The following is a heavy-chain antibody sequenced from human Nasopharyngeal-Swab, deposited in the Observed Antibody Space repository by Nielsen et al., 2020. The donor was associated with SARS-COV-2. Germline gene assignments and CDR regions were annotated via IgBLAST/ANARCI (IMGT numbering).Heavy chain of an antibody. V-gene: IGHV3-23*01. CDR3: AKDVVRGVRFY. J-gene: IGHJ4*02. CDR1: GFTFSSYA. CDR2: ISGSGGST. D-gene: IGHD3-10*01. Sequence: GESLKISCAASGFTFSSYAMSWVRQAPGKGLEWVSAISGSGGSTYYADSLKGRFTISRDNSKNTLYLQMNSLRAEDTAVYYCAKDVVRGVRFYWGQGTLVTVSS.